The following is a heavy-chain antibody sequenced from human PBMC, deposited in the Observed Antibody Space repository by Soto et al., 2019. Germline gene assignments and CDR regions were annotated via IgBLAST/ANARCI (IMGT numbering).Heavy chain of an antibody. V-gene: IGHV5-51*01. CDR1: GYSFTSYW. CDR3: ATRNSSSWYAFDI. D-gene: IGHD6-13*01. CDR2: IYPGDSDT. Sequence: PGESLKISCKGSGYSFTSYWIGWVRQMPGKGLEWMGIIYPGDSDTRYSPSFQGQVTISADKSISTAYLQWSSLKASDTAMYYCATRNSSSWYAFDIWGQGTMVTVSS. J-gene: IGHJ3*02.